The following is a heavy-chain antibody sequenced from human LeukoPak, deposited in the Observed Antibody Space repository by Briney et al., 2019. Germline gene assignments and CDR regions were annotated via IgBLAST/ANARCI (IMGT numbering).Heavy chain of an antibody. V-gene: IGHV4-39*01. CDR2: IYYSGST. CDR3: ARLQPDNDYVWVSYRIVTISWYFDL. D-gene: IGHD3-16*02. CDR1: GGSISSSSYY. Sequence: SETLSLTCTVSGGSISSSSYYWGWIRQPPGGGLGWIGSIYYSGSTYYTPSLKSRVTISVDTSKNQFSLNLSSVTAADTAVYYCARLQPDNDYVWVSYRIVTISWYFDLWGRGNLVTVSS. J-gene: IGHJ2*01.